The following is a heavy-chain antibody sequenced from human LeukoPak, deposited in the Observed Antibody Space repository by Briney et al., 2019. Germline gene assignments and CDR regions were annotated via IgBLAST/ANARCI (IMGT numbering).Heavy chain of an antibody. D-gene: IGHD4-17*01. Sequence: GGSLRPSCAASGFTFSSYGMHWVRQAPGKGLEWVAVIWYDGSNKYYADSVKGRFTISRDNSKNTLYLQMNSLRAEDTAVYYCARDSESIYGDYGWGPGYWGQGTLVTVSS. CDR1: GFTFSSYG. CDR3: ARDSESIYGDYGWGPGY. V-gene: IGHV3-33*01. J-gene: IGHJ4*02. CDR2: IWYDGSNK.